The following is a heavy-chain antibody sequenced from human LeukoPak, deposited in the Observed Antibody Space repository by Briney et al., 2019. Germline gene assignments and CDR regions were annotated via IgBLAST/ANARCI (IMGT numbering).Heavy chain of an antibody. CDR2: MHSGVCT. CDR1: GGSISDIY. CDR3: ARGGSGFDI. D-gene: IGHD3-16*01. Sequence: PSETLSLTCTVSGGSISDIYWNWIRQPLGRGLACIGYMHSGVCTFSHPSLQCRVSMSLDTSKCRFSLSLSSVTAADTAVFYCARGGSGFDIWGRGTMVTVSS. J-gene: IGHJ3*02. V-gene: IGHV4-4*09.